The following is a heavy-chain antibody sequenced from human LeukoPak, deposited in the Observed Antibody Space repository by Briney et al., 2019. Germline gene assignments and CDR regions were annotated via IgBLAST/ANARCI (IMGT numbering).Heavy chain of an antibody. CDR3: ARAFELFGDAFDI. V-gene: IGHV3-21*01. Sequence: PGGSLRLSCAASGFTFSSYSMNWVRQAPGKGLEWVSSISSSSSYIYYADSVKGRFTISRDNAKNSLYLQMNSLRAEDTAVYYCARAFELFGDAFDIWGQGTMVTVSS. D-gene: IGHD2/OR15-2a*01. CDR1: GFTFSSYS. CDR2: ISSSSSYI. J-gene: IGHJ3*02.